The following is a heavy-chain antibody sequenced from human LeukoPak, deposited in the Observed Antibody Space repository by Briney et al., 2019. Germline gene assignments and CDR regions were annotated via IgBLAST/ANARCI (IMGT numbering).Heavy chain of an antibody. Sequence: SVKVSCKASGGTFSSYAISWVRQAPGQGLEWMGGIIPIFGTANNAQKFQGRVTITTDESKSTAYMELSSLRSEDTAVYYCARGQGYNYAPFDYWGQGTLVTVSS. CDR2: IIPIFGTA. D-gene: IGHD5-18*01. J-gene: IGHJ4*02. CDR1: GGTFSSYA. V-gene: IGHV1-69*05. CDR3: ARGQGYNYAPFDY.